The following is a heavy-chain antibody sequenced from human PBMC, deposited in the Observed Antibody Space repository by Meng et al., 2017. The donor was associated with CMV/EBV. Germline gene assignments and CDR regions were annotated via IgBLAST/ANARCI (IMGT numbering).Heavy chain of an antibody. CDR1: GFTFSDYY. J-gene: IGHJ6*02. CDR2: ISSSGSTI. CDR3: ARDHRSMDV. V-gene: IGHV3-11*04. Sequence: GESLKISCAASGFTFSDYYMSWIRQAPGKGLEWVSYISSSGSTIYYADSVKGRFTISRDNAKNTLYLQMNSLRAEDTAVYYCARDHRSMDVWGQGTTVTVSS.